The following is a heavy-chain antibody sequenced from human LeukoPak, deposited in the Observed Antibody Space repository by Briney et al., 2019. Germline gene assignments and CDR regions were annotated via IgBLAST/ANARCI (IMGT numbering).Heavy chain of an antibody. CDR2: ISSSGSTI. V-gene: IGHV3-48*03. CDR1: GFTFSSYE. Sequence: GGSLRLSCAASGFTFSSYEMNWVRQAPGKGLEWVSYISSSGSTIYYADSVKGRFTISRDNAKNSLYLQMNSLRAEDTAVYYCARNKKGYYGSGRRYYYYYMDVWGKGTTVTISS. J-gene: IGHJ6*03. CDR3: ARNKKGYYGSGRRYYYYYMDV. D-gene: IGHD3-10*01.